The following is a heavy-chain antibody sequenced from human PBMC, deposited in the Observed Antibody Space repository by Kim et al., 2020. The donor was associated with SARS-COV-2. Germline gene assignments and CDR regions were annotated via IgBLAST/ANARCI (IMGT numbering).Heavy chain of an antibody. D-gene: IGHD6-19*01. V-gene: IGHV4-59*13. J-gene: IGHJ4*02. Sequence: SETLSLTCSVSGASFTSYYWTWIRQAPGQGLEWIGYIYHTGMTNYNPTLKSRVTISVEKPMNQFPLKLITVNAADTAVYYCARGTRAQWLGDFDQWGQGILVAVSS. CDR3: ARGTRAQWLGDFDQ. CDR2: IYHTGMT. CDR1: GASFTSYY.